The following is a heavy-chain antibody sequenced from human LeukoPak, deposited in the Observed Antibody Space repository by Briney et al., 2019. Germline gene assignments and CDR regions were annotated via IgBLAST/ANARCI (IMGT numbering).Heavy chain of an antibody. J-gene: IGHJ4*02. CDR3: ARDGGSHYYDSSGYNDFDY. CDR2: IKQDGSEK. V-gene: IGHV3-7*01. D-gene: IGHD3-22*01. CDR1: RDTSSSDW. Sequence: GGSPRLSCADPRDTSSSDWMSSVRQALGKRPGWVSNIKQDGSEKYYVDSVKGRFTISRDNAKNSLYLQMNSLRAEDTAVYYCARDGGSHYYDSSGYNDFDYWGQGTLVTVSS.